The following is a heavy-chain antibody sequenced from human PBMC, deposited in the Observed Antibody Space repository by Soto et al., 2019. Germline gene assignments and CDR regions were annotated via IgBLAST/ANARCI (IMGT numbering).Heavy chain of an antibody. CDR2: ISYDGSNK. CDR3: ARVDKDYYYYYGMDV. J-gene: IGHJ6*02. CDR1: GFTFSSYA. D-gene: IGHD3-9*01. V-gene: IGHV3-30-3*01. Sequence: QVQLVESGGGVAQPGRSLRLSCAASGFTFSSYAMHWVRQAPGKGLEWVAVISYDGSNKYYADSVKGRFTISRDNSKNTLYLQMNSLRAEDTAVYYCARVDKDYYYYYGMDVWGQGTTVTVSS.